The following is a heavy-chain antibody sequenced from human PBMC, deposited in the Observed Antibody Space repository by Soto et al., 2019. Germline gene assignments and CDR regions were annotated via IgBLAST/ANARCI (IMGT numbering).Heavy chain of an antibody. CDR3: ARIEMASIK. CDR1: GASIRIGGYY. J-gene: IGHJ4*02. Sequence: SETLSRTGSDSGASIRIGGYYWSWLRQSPGKGLEWIGHIYYTGSTFYSPSLKSRLTISLDTSKNQFSLDLRSVTAADTAMYYCARIEMASIKWGRGTLVTVSS. CDR2: IYYTGST. V-gene: IGHV4-31*03.